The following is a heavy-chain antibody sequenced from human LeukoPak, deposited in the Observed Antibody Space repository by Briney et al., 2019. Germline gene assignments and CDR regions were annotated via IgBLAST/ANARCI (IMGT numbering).Heavy chain of an antibody. CDR3: ARDFYDSSGYYDY. J-gene: IGHJ4*02. D-gene: IGHD3-22*01. Sequence: PGGSLRLSCAASGFTFSSYGMNWVRQAPGKGLEWVSYTSSSRSTIYYADSVKGRFTISRDNAKNSLYLQMNSLRAEDTAVYYCARDFYDSSGYYDYWGQGSLVTVSS. CDR2: TSSSRSTI. V-gene: IGHV3-48*04. CDR1: GFTFSSYG.